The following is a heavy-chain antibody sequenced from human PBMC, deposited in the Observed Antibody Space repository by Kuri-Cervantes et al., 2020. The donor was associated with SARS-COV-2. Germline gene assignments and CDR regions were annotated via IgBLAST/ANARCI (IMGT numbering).Heavy chain of an antibody. D-gene: IGHD3-9*01. Sequence: SETLSLTCSVSGDSLNSHYWSWIRQRPGKGLEWMGYSYYGGNTKYNPSLKTRLTISVDTSKNQFSLEVRSVTAADTAVYYCARDGLNGYYDYYMDVWGKGTTVTVSS. CDR3: ARDGLNGYYDYYMDV. J-gene: IGHJ6*03. CDR2: SYYGGNT. CDR1: GDSLNSHY. V-gene: IGHV4-59*11.